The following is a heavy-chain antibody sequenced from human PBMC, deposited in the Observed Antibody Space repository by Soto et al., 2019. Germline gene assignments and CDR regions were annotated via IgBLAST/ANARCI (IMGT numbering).Heavy chain of an antibody. CDR3: FFNHLRPPPKSTVF. V-gene: IGHV1-3*01. CDR1: GYTFTSSA. Sequence: EASVKVYCKASGYTFTSSAMHWVRHAPGQRLEWRGWINAGNGNTKYSQKFQGRVTITRETSASTAYMELSSLRSEDTAVYYCFFNHLRPPPKSTVFRGPAITVT. CDR2: INAGNGNT. J-gene: IGHJ6*01. D-gene: IGHD4-4*01.